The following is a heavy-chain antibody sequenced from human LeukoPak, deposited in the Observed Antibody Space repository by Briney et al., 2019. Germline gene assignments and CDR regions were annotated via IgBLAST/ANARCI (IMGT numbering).Heavy chain of an antibody. Sequence: GASVKVSCKASGGTFSSYAISWVRQAPGQGLEWMGGIIPIFGTANYAQKFQGRVTITTDESTSTAYMELSSLRSEDTAVYYCARGLGYYDSSGYLDYWGQGTLVTVSS. J-gene: IGHJ4*02. D-gene: IGHD3-22*01. V-gene: IGHV1-69*05. CDR2: IIPIFGTA. CDR3: ARGLGYYDSSGYLDY. CDR1: GGTFSSYA.